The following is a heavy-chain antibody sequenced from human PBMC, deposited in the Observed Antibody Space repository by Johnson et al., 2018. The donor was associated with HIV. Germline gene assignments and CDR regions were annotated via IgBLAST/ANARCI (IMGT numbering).Heavy chain of an antibody. CDR3: AKTEDAFDI. J-gene: IGHJ3*02. CDR1: GFTFSSYA. CDR2: ISSNGGST. Sequence: VQLVESGGGLVQPGGSLRLSCAASGFTFSSYAMHWVRQAPGKGLEYVSAISSNGGSTYYANSVKGRFTISRDNSKNTLYLQMNSLRAEDTAVYYCAKTEDAFDIWGQGTMVTVSS. V-gene: IGHV3-64*01.